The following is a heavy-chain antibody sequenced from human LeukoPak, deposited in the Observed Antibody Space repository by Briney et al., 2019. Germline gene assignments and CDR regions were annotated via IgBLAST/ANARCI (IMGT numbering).Heavy chain of an antibody. Sequence: GGSLRLSCAASGFSFSSYGMHWARQAPGKGLEWVALLSRDGSEEYYADSVKGRFTISRDTSKNTLYLQMNSLRPEDTAVYYCAKDDSSGYYYVDYWGQGTLVTVSS. CDR3: AKDDSSGYYYVDY. D-gene: IGHD3-22*01. CDR1: GFSFSSYG. CDR2: LSRDGSEE. J-gene: IGHJ4*02. V-gene: IGHV3-30*18.